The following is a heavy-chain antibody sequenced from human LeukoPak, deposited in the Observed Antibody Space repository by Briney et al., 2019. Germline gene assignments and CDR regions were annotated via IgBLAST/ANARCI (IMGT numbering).Heavy chain of an antibody. V-gene: IGHV3-7*01. CDR3: AELGITMIGGV. CDR2: IKRDGSET. J-gene: IGHJ6*04. D-gene: IGHD3-10*02. Sequence: GGSLRLSCAASGFTFSNYWMSWVRQAPGKGLEWVANIKRDGSETNCVDSVKGRFTISRDNAKNSLYLQMNSLRGEDTAVYYCAELGITMIGGVWGKGTTVTISS. CDR1: GFTFSNYW.